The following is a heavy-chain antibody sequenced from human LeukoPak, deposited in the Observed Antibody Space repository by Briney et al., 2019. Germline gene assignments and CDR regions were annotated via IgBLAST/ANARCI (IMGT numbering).Heavy chain of an antibody. CDR3: ARVRDGVFDY. CDR1: GFTFSSYS. V-gene: IGHV3-21*01. Sequence: GGSLRLSCAASGFTFSSYSMNWVRQAPGKGLEWVSSISSSSSYIYYADSVKGRFTISRDSAKNSLYLQMNSLRAEDTAVYYCARVRDGVFDYWGQGTLVTVSS. CDR2: ISSSSSYI. D-gene: IGHD5-24*01. J-gene: IGHJ4*02.